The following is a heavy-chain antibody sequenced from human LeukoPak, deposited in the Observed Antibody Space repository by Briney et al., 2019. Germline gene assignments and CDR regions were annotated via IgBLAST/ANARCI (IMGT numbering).Heavy chain of an antibody. D-gene: IGHD2/OR15-2a*01. J-gene: IGHJ3*02. CDR1: GFTVSSNY. CDR2: IYSGGST. Sequence: PGGSLRLSCAASGFTVSSNYMSWVRQAPGKGLEWVSVIYSGGSTYYADSVKGRFTISRDNSKNTQYLQMNSLRAEDTAVYYCARALYYFTEDFEIWGQGTMVTVSS. V-gene: IGHV3-66*01. CDR3: ARALYYFTEDFEI.